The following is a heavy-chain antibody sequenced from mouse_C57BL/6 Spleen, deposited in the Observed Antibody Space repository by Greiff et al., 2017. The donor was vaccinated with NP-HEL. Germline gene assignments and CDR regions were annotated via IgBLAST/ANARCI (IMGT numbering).Heavy chain of an antibody. V-gene: IGHV1-69*01. D-gene: IGHD5-2*01. CDR3: ARNMYYFGG. Sequence: VQLQQPGAELVMPGASVKLSCKASGYTFTSYWMHWVKQRPGQGLEWIGEIDPSDSYTNYNQKFKGKSTLTVDTSSSTAYMQLSSLTSEDSAVYCCARNMYYFGGWGKGATLTVAS. CDR1: GYTFTSYW. J-gene: IGHJ2*01. CDR2: IDPSDSYT.